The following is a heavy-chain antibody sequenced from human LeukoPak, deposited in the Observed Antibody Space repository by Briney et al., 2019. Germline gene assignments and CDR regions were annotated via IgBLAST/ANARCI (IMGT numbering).Heavy chain of an antibody. Sequence: GGSLRLSCAASGFTFNSYEVNWVRQAPGKGLEWVSYISSSDSTIYEDSVKGRFTISRDNAKNSLYLQMNSLRAEDTAVYYCAREGTSDAFDIWGQGTMVTVSS. J-gene: IGHJ3*02. V-gene: IGHV3-48*03. D-gene: IGHD1-1*01. CDR3: AREGTSDAFDI. CDR1: GFTFNSYE. CDR2: ISSSDSTI.